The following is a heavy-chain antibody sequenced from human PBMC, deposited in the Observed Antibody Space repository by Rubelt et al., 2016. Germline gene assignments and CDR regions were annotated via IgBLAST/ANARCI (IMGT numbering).Heavy chain of an antibody. CDR2: IKHDGREK. V-gene: IGHV3-7*01. J-gene: IGHJ4*02. CDR3: ATESYYRFDN. D-gene: IGHD3-10*01. CDR1: GFTFSSYW. Sequence: GSLRLSCAASGFTFSSYWMSWVRQAPGKGLEWVATIKHDGREKYYADSVKGRFTISRDNAKNSLYLQMNSLRVEYTAVYYCATESYYRFDNWGQGTLVTVSS.